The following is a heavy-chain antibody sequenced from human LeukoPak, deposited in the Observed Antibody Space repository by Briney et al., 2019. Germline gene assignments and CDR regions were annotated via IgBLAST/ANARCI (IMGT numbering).Heavy chain of an antibody. CDR1: GFSFSSYS. D-gene: IGHD1-26*01. Sequence: GGSLRLSCAASGFSFSSYSMNWVRQAPGKGLEWVSTVNADGGNTYYADSVKGRFTISRDNSKSTLILQMNSLRVEDTALYYCTKRVKYGGTWDHFADWGQGTLVTVSS. CDR3: TKRVKYGGTWDHFAD. J-gene: IGHJ4*02. CDR2: VNADGGNT. V-gene: IGHV3-23*01.